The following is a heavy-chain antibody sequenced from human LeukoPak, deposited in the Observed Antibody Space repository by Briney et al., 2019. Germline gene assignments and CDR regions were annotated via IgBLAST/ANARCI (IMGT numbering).Heavy chain of an antibody. D-gene: IGHD3-10*01. V-gene: IGHV1-69*06. CDR2: ITPLSATP. J-gene: IGHJ3*01. CDR1: AGMFNTYA. CDR3: AGDPPGTPVGFDF. Sequence: GASVKVSCKASAGMFNTYAISWVRQAPGHGLEWMGRITPLSATPSQSQWIQGRITITADISTNTVYLDLSSLRSEDTALYFCAGDPPGTPVGFDFWGQGTMVTVSS.